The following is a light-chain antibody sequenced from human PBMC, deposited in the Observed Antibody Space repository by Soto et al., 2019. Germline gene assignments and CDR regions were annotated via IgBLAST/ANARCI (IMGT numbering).Light chain of an antibody. CDR2: AVN. CDR1: SSDVGGYQY. J-gene: IGLJ1*01. CDR3: SSYAGSNNYV. Sequence: QSVLTQPPSASGSPGQSVTISCTGTSSDVGGYQYVSWYQQYPGKAPKLMIYAVNKRPSGVPDRFSGSRSGNTASLTVYGLQAEDEADYYCSSYAGSNNYVFGTGTKVTVL. V-gene: IGLV2-8*01.